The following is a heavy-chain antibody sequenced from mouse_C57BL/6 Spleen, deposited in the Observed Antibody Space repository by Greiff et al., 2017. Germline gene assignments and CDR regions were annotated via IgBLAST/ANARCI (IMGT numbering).Heavy chain of an antibody. D-gene: IGHD4-1*01. V-gene: IGHV5-4*01. J-gene: IGHJ4*01. CDR1: GFTFSSYA. CDR2: ISDGGSYT. CDR3: ARDGTGRAMDY. Sequence: EVKLMESGGGLVKPGGSLKLSCAASGFTFSSYAMSWVRQTPEKRLEWVATISDGGSYTYYPDNVKGRVTISRDNAKNNLYLQMSHLTSEDTAMYYCARDGTGRAMDYWGQGTSVTVSS.